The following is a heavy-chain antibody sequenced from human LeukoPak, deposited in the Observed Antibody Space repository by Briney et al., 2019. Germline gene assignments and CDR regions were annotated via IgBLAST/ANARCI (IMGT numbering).Heavy chain of an antibody. J-gene: IGHJ4*02. V-gene: IGHV4-30-4*07. Sequence: SETLSLTCAVSGGSVSSGGYAWSWIRQPPGKGLEWIGYIYYRGMTYFNPSLKSRVSISVDTSKNQFSLKLTSVTAADTAVYYCARDRRMRYYDTSGYFDYWGQGTLVTVSS. CDR1: GGSVSSGGYA. D-gene: IGHD3-22*01. CDR2: IYYRGMT. CDR3: ARDRRMRYYDTSGYFDY.